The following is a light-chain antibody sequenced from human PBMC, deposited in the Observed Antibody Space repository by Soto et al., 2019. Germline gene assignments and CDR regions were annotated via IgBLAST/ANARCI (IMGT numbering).Light chain of an antibody. CDR2: LGS. CDR3: MQALETPIT. CDR1: QRLLHSDGNNY. Sequence: DIVMTQSPLSLPVTPGEPASISCTSSQRLLHSDGNNYLDWYLQKPGQSPQLLIYLGSNRASGVXDXXSGGGSGTDFTLKITRVEAEDVGVYYCMQALETPITFGHGTRLEIK. V-gene: IGKV2-28*01. J-gene: IGKJ5*01.